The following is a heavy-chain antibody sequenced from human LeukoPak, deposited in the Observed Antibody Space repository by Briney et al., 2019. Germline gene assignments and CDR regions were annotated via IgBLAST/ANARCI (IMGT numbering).Heavy chain of an antibody. CDR3: ARGPPGIAVNNWFDP. V-gene: IGHV4-59*12. J-gene: IGHJ5*02. CDR1: GGSISSYY. D-gene: IGHD6-19*01. CDR2: IYYSGST. Sequence: SETLSLTCTVSGGSISSYYWSWIRQPPGKGLEWIGYIYYSGSTNYNPSLKSRVTISVDTSKNQFSLKLSSVTAADTAVYYCARGPPGIAVNNWFDPWGQGTLVTVSS.